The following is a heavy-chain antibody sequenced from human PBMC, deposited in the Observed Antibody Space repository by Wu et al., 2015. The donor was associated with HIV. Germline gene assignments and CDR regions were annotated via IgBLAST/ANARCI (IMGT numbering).Heavy chain of an antibody. D-gene: IGHD3-22*01. Sequence: QVQLVQSGAEVKKPGASVKVSCKASGYTFTSYDINWVRQATGQGLEWMGWMNPRSGNTGYAQKFQGRVTMTRDTSISTVYMELSSLRSEDTAVYYCARGIKGYYDSSGYRAYYYYGMDVWGQGTTVTVTS. CDR2: MNPRSGNT. CDR3: ARGIKGYYDSSGYRAYYYYGMDV. J-gene: IGHJ6*02. V-gene: IGHV1-8*01. CDR1: GYTFTSYD.